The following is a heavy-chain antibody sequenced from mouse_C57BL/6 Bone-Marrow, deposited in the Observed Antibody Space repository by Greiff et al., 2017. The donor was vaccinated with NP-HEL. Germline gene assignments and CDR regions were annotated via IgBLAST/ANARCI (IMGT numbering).Heavy chain of an antibody. D-gene: IGHD3-3*01. Sequence: VKLVESGPGLVQPSQSLSITCTVSGFSLTSYGVHWVRQSPGKGLEWLGVIWSGGSTDYNAAFISRLSISKDNSKSQVFFKMNSLQADDTAIYYCAEGGDVNYAMDYWGQGTSVTVSS. CDR2: IWSGGST. CDR1: GFSLTSYG. CDR3: AEGGDVNYAMDY. V-gene: IGHV2-2*01. J-gene: IGHJ4*01.